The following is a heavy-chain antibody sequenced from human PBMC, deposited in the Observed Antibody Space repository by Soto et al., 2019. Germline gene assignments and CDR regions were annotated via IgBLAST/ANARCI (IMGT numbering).Heavy chain of an antibody. V-gene: IGHV4-39*01. CDR2: IYYSGST. CDR3: ARQRYGDYDPYYFDY. D-gene: IGHD4-17*01. J-gene: IGHJ4*02. CDR1: GGSISSSSYY. Sequence: SETLSLTCTVSGGSISSSSYYWGWIRQPPGKGLEWIGSIYYSGSTYYNPSLKSRVTISVDTSKNQFSLKLSSVTAADTAVYYCARQRYGDYDPYYFDYWGQGTLVTVS.